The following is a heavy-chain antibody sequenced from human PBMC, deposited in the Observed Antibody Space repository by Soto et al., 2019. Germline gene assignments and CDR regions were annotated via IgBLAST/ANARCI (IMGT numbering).Heavy chain of an antibody. V-gene: IGHV4-39*01. CDR1: GGSISIGSYY. Sequence: SDTLSLTCTVSGGSISIGSYYWGWIRHPPGKGLEWIGSIYYSGSTYYNPSLKSRVAISVDTSKNQFSLNLSSVTAADTAVYYCARITGGYYYYYYLDVWGKGTTVTVSS. CDR2: IYYSGST. CDR3: ARITGGYYYYYYLDV. J-gene: IGHJ6*03. D-gene: IGHD1-20*01.